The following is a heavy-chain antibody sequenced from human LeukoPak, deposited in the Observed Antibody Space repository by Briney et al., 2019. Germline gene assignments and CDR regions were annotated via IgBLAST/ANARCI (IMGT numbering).Heavy chain of an antibody. D-gene: IGHD2-2*02. CDR2: IRYDGSNK. CDR3: AGGYCSSTSCYTELFDY. Sequence: GGSLRLSCAASGFTFSSYGMHWVRQAPGKGLEWVAFIRYDGSNKYYADSVKGRSTISRDNSKNTLYLQMNSLRAEDTAVYYCAGGYCSSTSCYTELFDYWGQGTLVTVSS. J-gene: IGHJ4*02. CDR1: GFTFSSYG. V-gene: IGHV3-30*02.